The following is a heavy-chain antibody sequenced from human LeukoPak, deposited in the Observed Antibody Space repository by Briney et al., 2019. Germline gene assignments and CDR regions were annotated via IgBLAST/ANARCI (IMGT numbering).Heavy chain of an antibody. D-gene: IGHD4-11*01. J-gene: IGHJ4*02. CDR1: GFTFSSFQ. CDR2: IGGCHSQI. Sequence: PGGSLRLSCAASGFTFSSFQMTSVRQAPGKVLELVSYIGGCHSQIFYADSVKGRFTISRDNAKNSLYLQMSILKAEERDLYSCARWGHSDYSCFPTKFDYWGQGNLVTVSS. CDR3: ARWGHSDYSCFPTKFDY. V-gene: IGHV3-48*03.